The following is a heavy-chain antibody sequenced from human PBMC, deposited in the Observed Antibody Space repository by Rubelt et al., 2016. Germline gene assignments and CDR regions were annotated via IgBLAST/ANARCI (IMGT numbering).Heavy chain of an antibody. V-gene: IGHV1-46*01. CDR1: GYTFTSYY. CDR3: ARAASTVTTLLDLGY. D-gene: IGHD4-17*01. J-gene: IGHJ4*02. CDR2: INPSGGST. Sequence: QVQLVQSGAEVKKPGASVKVSCKASGYTFTSYYMHWVRQAPGQGLEWMGIINPSGGSTSYAQKFQGEVTMTRDTSTSTVYMELSSLRSEDTAVYYCARAASTVTTLLDLGYWGQGTLVTVSS.